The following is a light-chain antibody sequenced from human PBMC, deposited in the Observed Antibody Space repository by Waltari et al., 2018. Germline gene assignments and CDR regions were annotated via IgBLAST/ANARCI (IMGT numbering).Light chain of an antibody. CDR1: QSVTTN. J-gene: IGKJ1*01. V-gene: IGKV3-15*01. Sequence: EIVMTQTPATLSVSPGESDTLFCRASQSVTTNLAWYVQKPGQAPRLLIYGASARATGGPARFTGGGYGTEFTLTISSLQSEDFAVYYCQQYEKWPRTFGQGTKVEIK. CDR2: GAS. CDR3: QQYEKWPRT.